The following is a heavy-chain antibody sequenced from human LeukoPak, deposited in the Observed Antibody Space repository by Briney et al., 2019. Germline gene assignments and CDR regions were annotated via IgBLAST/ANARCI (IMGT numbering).Heavy chain of an antibody. CDR3: ASGITAAGTKNYYYGMDV. J-gene: IGHJ6*02. D-gene: IGHD6-13*01. CDR2: INPNSGGT. CDR1: GYTFTGYY. Sequence: ASVKVSCKASGYTFTGYYMHWVRQAPGQGLEWMGWINPNSGGTNYAQKFQGRVTMTRDTSISTAYMELSRLRSDDTAVYYCASGITAAGTKNYYYGMDVWGQGTMVTVSS. V-gene: IGHV1-2*02.